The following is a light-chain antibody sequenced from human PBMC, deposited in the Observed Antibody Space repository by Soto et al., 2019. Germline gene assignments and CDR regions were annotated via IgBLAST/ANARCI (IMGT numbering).Light chain of an antibody. CDR2: GAS. CDR1: QSVSSD. Sequence: ERVMTQSPATLSVSPGERATLSCRASQSVSSDLAWYQQKPGQAPRLLIYGASTKATGIPARFSGSGSGTDFTLTISSLQFEDFAVYYCQQYNNWPRTFGQGTKLEI. V-gene: IGKV3-15*01. CDR3: QQYNNWPRT. J-gene: IGKJ2*01.